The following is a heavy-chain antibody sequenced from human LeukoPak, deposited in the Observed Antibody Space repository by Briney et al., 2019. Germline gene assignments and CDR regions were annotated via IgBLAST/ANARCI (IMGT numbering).Heavy chain of an antibody. V-gene: IGHV4-39*01. CDR1: GGSISSSSYY. D-gene: IGHD3-9*01. Sequence: SETLSLTCTVSGGSISSSSYYWGWIRPPPGQGLEWIGSIYYSRSTYYNPSLKSRVTIYVDTSKNQFSLKLSSVTAADSAVYYCARQPRYCDWPWNPLTQNWFDLWGQGTLVTVSS. CDR2: IYYSRST. CDR3: ARQPRYCDWPWNPLTQNWFDL. J-gene: IGHJ5*02.